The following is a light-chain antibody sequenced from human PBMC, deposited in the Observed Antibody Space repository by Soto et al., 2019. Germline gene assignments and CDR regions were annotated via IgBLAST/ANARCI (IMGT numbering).Light chain of an antibody. CDR2: YDS. J-gene: IGLJ3*02. CDR1: NIGSKS. V-gene: IGLV3-21*01. CDR3: RVWDIGSGHVV. Sequence: SYELTQPPSVSVAPGKTASVACGGSNIGSKSVHWYQKKSGQAPVLVMYYDSDRPSGIPERFSGSNSWNTATLTISRVDAGDEADYYCRVWDIGSGHVVFGGGTKLTVL.